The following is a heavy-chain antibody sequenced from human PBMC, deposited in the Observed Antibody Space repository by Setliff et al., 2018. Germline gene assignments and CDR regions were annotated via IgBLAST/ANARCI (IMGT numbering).Heavy chain of an antibody. CDR1: GGSISSRSYY. CDR3: ARGDSSGYYYILFDF. Sequence: PSETLSLTCTVSGGSISSRSYYWGWIRQPPGKGLEWIGSIYYSGSTYYNPSLKSRVTMSVDASKNQFSLKLSSVTAADTAAYYCARGDSSGYYYILFDFWGQGTLVTVSS. D-gene: IGHD3-22*01. J-gene: IGHJ4*02. V-gene: IGHV4-39*07. CDR2: IYYSGST.